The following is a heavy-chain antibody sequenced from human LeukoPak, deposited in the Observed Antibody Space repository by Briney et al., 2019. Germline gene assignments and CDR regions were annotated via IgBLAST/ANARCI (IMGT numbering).Heavy chain of an antibody. D-gene: IGHD1-1*01. J-gene: IGHJ4*02. CDR3: ARVGPLAVGTGKRVYSFDY. CDR2: SSHSGGT. V-gene: IGHV4-38-2*01. Sequence: PSETLSLTCDVSGFSITSGDCWGWIRQSPGRGLEWVGSSSHSGGTYYIPSLRSRVTMSLDTSRNQFSLDLRSVSAADTAVYFCARVGPLAVGTGKRVYSFDYWGQGTLVTVSS. CDR1: GFSITSGDC.